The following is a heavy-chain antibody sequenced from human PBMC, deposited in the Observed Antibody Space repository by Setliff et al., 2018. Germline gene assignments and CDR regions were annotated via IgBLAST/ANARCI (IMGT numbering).Heavy chain of an antibody. Sequence: SETLSLTCTVSGDSISSRRNYWGWFRQPAGKELEWIGQIYTSWSTNYNPSLKSRVTISLDTSKNQFSLSLTSVTAEDTAVYYCARDDTYDFWGGHGHLDSWGQGILVTVSS. CDR1: GDSISSRRNY. J-gene: IGHJ4*02. CDR3: ARDDTYDFWGGHGHLDS. D-gene: IGHD3-3*01. CDR2: IYTSWST. V-gene: IGHV4-61*09.